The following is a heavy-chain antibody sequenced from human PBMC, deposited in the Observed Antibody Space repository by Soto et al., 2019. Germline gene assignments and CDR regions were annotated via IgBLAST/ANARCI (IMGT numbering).Heavy chain of an antibody. J-gene: IGHJ6*02. Sequence: PGESLKISCKGSGYSFTSYWIGWVRQMLGKGLEWMGIIYPGDSDTRYSPSFQGQVTISADKSISTAYLQWSSLKASDTAMYYCARRSTSGENYYYGMDVWGQGTTVTVSS. CDR1: GYSFTSYW. V-gene: IGHV5-51*01. D-gene: IGHD3-10*01. CDR2: IYPGDSDT. CDR3: ARRSTSGENYYYGMDV.